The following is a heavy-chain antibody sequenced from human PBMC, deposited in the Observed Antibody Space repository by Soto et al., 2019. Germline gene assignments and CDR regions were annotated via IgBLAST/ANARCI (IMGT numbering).Heavy chain of an antibody. Sequence: QVQLVESGGGMVQPGRSLRLSCAASGFIFNNYGMHWVRQAPGKGLEWVAVISYDGSAKHYADSVKGRFTISRDDFKNTLYLKMSSLRAEDTAVYYCASPTMIRGVLGYWGQGTLVTISS. J-gene: IGHJ4*02. CDR2: ISYDGSAK. V-gene: IGHV3-30*03. CDR3: ASPTMIRGVLGY. CDR1: GFIFNNYG. D-gene: IGHD3-10*01.